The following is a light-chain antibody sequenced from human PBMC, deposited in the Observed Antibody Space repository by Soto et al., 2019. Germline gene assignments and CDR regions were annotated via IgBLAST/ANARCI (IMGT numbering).Light chain of an antibody. V-gene: IGKV1-39*01. CDR3: QQTYSTPGT. CDR1: RTIAGY. CDR2: AAS. Sequence: IQMTQSPSSLSACVGDRVTITCRASRTIAGYVNWYQQRPGEAPKLLIYAASSLQSGVPSRFRGSGSGTDFTLTISSLQPEDFATYYCQQTYSTPGTFGQGTKADIK. J-gene: IGKJ1*01.